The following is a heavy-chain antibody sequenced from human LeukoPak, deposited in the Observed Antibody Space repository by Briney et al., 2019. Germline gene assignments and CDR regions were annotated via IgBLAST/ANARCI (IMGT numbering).Heavy chain of an antibody. D-gene: IGHD2-8*01. J-gene: IGHJ4*02. CDR1: GGSITTTNW. Sequence: SGALSLTCVVSGGSITTTNWWSWVRQPPGQGLEWIGEISLAGLTNYKPSLNSRVTMSLDQPKNQLSLNLSSVTAADTAIYYCSRENGALSPFGFWGRGTPVTIPS. V-gene: IGHV4-4*02. CDR2: ISLAGLT. CDR3: SRENGALSPFGF.